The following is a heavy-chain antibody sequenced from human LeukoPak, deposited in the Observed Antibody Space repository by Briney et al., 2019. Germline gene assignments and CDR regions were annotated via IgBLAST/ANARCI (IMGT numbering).Heavy chain of an antibody. CDR1: GFTFSSYW. V-gene: IGHV3-7*01. Sequence: GGSLRLSCAASGFTFSSYWMSWVRQAPGKGLEWVANIKQDGSEKYYVDSVKGRFTISRDNAKNSPYLQMNSLRAEDTAVYYCARDKSRDAFDIWGQGTMVTVSS. J-gene: IGHJ3*02. CDR3: ARDKSRDAFDI. CDR2: IKQDGSEK.